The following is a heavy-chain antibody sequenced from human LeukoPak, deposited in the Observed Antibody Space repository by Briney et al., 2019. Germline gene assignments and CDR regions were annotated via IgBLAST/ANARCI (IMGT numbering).Heavy chain of an antibody. D-gene: IGHD5-24*01. V-gene: IGHV3-74*01. CDR2: INNDGSST. J-gene: IGHJ4*02. CDR3: TREEDGYNYDFDY. CDR1: GFTFSGYW. Sequence: GGALRLSCAASGFTFSGYWMHWVRQAPGKGLVGVSRINNDGSSTSYADSVKGRFTISRDNAKNTLYLQMNSLRAEDTAVYYCTREEDGYNYDFDYWGQGTLVTVSS.